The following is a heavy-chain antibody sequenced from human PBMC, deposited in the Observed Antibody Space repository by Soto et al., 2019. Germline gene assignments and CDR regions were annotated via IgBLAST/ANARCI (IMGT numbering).Heavy chain of an antibody. V-gene: IGHV3-64*02. J-gene: IGHJ5*01. CDR3: GRGPSPVARWFDS. D-gene: IGHD5-12*01. CDR1: GFSFSNYA. Sequence: EVQLVESGEGLVQPGGSLRLSCAASGFSFSNYAMHWVRQAPGKGLEYVSAISGNGASTYYADSVKGRFTIFRDNSRKARNFKWVIRRVGAGAVFYWGRGPSPVARWFDSWAQGPWVTVSS. CDR2: ISGNGAST.